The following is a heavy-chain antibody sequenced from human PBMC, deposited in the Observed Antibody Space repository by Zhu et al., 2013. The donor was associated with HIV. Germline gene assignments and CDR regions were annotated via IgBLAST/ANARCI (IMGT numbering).Heavy chain of an antibody. Sequence: QVQLVQSGAEVKKPGASVKVSCKASGYTFTSYGISWVRQAPGQGLEWMGWISAYNGNTNYAQKLQGRVTMTTDTSTSTAYMELRSLRSDDTAVYYCAREGEGVPENKDYGDYVSPVECDYWGQGTLVTV. CDR1: GYTFTSYG. V-gene: IGHV1-18*01. CDR2: ISAYNGNT. D-gene: IGHD4-17*01. CDR3: AREGEGVPENKDYGDYVSPVECDY. J-gene: IGHJ4*02.